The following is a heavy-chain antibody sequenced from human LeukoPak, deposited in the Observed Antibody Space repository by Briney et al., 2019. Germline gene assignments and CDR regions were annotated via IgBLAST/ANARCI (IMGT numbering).Heavy chain of an antibody. CDR1: GFTVSSNY. Sequence: GGSLRLSCAASGFTVSSNYMSWVRQAPGKGLEWVSVIYSGGSTYYADSVKGRFTISRDNSKNTLYLQMNSLRAGDTAVYYCAGCITTDALDIWGQGTMVTVSS. CDR2: IYSGGST. J-gene: IGHJ3*02. D-gene: IGHD3-10*01. V-gene: IGHV3-53*01. CDR3: AGCITTDALDI.